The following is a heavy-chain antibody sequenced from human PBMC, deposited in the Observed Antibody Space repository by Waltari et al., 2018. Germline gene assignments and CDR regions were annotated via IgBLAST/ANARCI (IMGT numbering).Heavy chain of an antibody. Sequence: EVHLLESGGGLVQPGGSLRLSCAASGFTFSNYAMTWVRHAPGKGLEWVSGISGNGGSTYYADSVKGRFTISRDKSKNTLYLQMNSLRAEDTAVYYCAKDFRGWYFDYWGQGTLVTVSS. V-gene: IGHV3-23*01. D-gene: IGHD6-19*01. CDR1: GFTFSNYA. CDR2: ISGNGGST. J-gene: IGHJ4*02. CDR3: AKDFRGWYFDY.